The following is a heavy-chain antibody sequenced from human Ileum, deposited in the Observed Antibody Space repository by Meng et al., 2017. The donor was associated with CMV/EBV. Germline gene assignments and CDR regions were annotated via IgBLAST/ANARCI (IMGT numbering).Heavy chain of an antibody. V-gene: IGHV4-39*07. CDR3: AGDWGPYSSRGYFDP. Sequence: HLQRPESGPGLVTPSETLSLTCTVSGDSISSGSYYWAWIRQTPEKGLEWMGSIYYSGSTYDNPSLRSRVTISVDTSKNQFSLKLTSVTAADTAIYYCAGDWGPYSSRGYFDPRGQGTLVTVSS. CDR1: GDSISSGSYY. CDR2: IYYSGST. D-gene: IGHD6-19*01. J-gene: IGHJ5*02.